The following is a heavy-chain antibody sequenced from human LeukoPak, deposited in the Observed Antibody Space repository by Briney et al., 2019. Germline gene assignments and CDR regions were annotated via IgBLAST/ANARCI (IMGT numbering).Heavy chain of an antibody. CDR2: MSPHTGNT. Sequence: ASVTLSCKASGYIFTSFGINWVRQAPGQGLEWMGWMSPHTGNTQYTQKLQGRLTMTTDTSTSTAYMDLRSLISDDTAVYFCARGGYYGSGSFPDYWGQGTLVTVSS. V-gene: IGHV1-18*01. J-gene: IGHJ4*02. CDR3: ARGGYYGSGSFPDY. D-gene: IGHD3-10*01. CDR1: GYIFTSFG.